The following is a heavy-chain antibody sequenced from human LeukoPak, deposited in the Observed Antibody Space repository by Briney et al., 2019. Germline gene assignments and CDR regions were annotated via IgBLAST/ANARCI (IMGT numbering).Heavy chain of an antibody. V-gene: IGHV3-74*01. CDR2: INTDGTVT. J-gene: IGHJ4*02. Sequence: PGGSLRLSCAASGFTFSTYWMHWARQAPGKGLESVSRINTDGTVTTYADSVKGRFTVSRDNADNTMFLQMNSVRDEDTAVYYCATKQWLAPPPDSWGQGTPVTVSS. D-gene: IGHD6-19*01. CDR1: GFTFSTYW. CDR3: ATKQWLAPPPDS.